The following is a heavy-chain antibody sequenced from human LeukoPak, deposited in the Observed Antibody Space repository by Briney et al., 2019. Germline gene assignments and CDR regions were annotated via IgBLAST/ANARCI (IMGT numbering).Heavy chain of an antibody. J-gene: IGHJ4*02. CDR2: ISGSGGTT. CDR3: AKDRGSGYHYFDY. Sequence: GGSLRLSCAASGFTFSTYAMSWVRQAPGKGLEWVSSISGSGGTTYFPDSVKGRFTISRDNSKNTLYLQMNSLRAEDTAVYYCAKDRGSGYHYFDYWGQGTLVTVSS. CDR1: GFTFSTYA. V-gene: IGHV3-23*01. D-gene: IGHD3-22*01.